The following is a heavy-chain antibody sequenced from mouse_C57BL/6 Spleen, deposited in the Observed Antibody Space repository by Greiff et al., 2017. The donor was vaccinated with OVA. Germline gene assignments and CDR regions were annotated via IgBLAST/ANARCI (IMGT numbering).Heavy chain of an antibody. CDR1: GFSLTSYG. J-gene: IGHJ2*01. Sequence: QVQLQQSGPGLVQPSQSLSITCTVSGFSLTSYGVHWVRQSPGKGLEWLGVIWSGGSTDYNAAFISRLSISKDNSKSQVFFKMNSLQADDTAIYYCARTPGIYYCGSSLYYFDYWGQGTTLTVSS. V-gene: IGHV2-2*01. D-gene: IGHD1-1*01. CDR3: ARTPGIYYCGSSLYYFDY. CDR2: IWSGGST.